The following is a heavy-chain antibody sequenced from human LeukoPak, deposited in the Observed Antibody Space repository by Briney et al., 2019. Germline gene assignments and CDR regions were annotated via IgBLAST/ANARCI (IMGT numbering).Heavy chain of an antibody. CDR2: ISGSGGST. J-gene: IGHJ4*02. Sequence: PGGSLRLSCAASGFTFSSYAMSWVRQAPGKGLEWVSGISGSGGSTYYADSVKGRFIISRDNSKNTLYLQMNSLRAEDTALYYCAKDRGYCSGGTCYQFDYWGQGTPVTVSS. CDR3: AKDRGYCSGGTCYQFDY. CDR1: GFTFSSYA. D-gene: IGHD2-15*01. V-gene: IGHV3-23*01.